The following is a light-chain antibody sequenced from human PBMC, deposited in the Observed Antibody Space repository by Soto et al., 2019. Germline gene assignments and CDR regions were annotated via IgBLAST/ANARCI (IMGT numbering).Light chain of an antibody. J-gene: IGKJ1*01. CDR3: KKYNSYSGT. CDR2: DAS. Sequence: DIQMTQSPSTLSASVGDRVTITCRASQSISSWLAWYQQKPGKAPKLLIYDASSLESGVPSRFSGSGSGTEFTLTISSLQPDDFATYYCKKYNSYSGTFGQGTKVEIK. V-gene: IGKV1-5*01. CDR1: QSISSW.